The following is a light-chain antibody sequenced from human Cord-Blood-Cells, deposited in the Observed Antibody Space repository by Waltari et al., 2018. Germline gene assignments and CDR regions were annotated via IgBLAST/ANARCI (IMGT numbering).Light chain of an antibody. CDR1: SSDVGGYNY. CDR2: EVS. J-gene: IGLJ2*01. Sequence: QSALTQPPSASGSPGQSVTISCTGTSSDVGGYNYVSWYQQHPGKAPKLMIYEVSKRPSRVPDRCSGSKSGNTASLTVAWLQAEDEADYYCSSYAGSNNFVVVGGGTKLTVL. CDR3: SSYAGSNNFVV. V-gene: IGLV2-8*01.